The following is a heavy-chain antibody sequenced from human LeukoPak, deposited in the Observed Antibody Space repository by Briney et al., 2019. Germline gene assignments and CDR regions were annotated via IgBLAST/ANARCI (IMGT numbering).Heavy chain of an antibody. CDR2: IIPIFGTA. J-gene: IGHJ4*02. D-gene: IGHD1-26*01. Sequence: SVKVSCKASGGTFSSYAISWVRQAPGQGLEWMGGIIPIFGTANYAQKFQGRVTITADESTSTVYMELSSLRSEDTAVYYCAKEDRIVGVKSWGQGTLVTVSS. CDR3: AKEDRIVGVKS. V-gene: IGHV1-69*13. CDR1: GGTFSSYA.